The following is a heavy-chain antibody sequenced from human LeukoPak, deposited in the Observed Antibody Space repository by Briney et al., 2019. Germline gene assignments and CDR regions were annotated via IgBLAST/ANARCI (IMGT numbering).Heavy chain of an antibody. Sequence: SETLSLTCTVSGGSISSYYWSWIRQPPGKGLEWIGYIYYSGSTYYNPSLKSRVTISVDTSKNQFSLKLSSVTAADTAVYYCARHYYDSSLGAFDIWGQGTMVTVSS. J-gene: IGHJ3*02. D-gene: IGHD3-22*01. CDR3: ARHYYDSSLGAFDI. CDR1: GGSISSYY. V-gene: IGHV4-59*08. CDR2: IYYSGST.